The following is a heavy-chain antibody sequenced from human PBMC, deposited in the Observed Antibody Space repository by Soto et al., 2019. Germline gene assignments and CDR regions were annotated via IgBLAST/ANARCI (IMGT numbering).Heavy chain of an antibody. CDR2: IYHEGST. D-gene: IGHD3-22*01. CDR1: GGSIITGDFS. Sequence: QLQLQESGSGQVKPSQTLSLTCAVSGGSIITGDFSWNWIRQPPGKGLEWVGYIYHEGSTYYNPSLRGRATISVDRSKNSFSLKLSSVTAADTGVYFCARGRSTSGYPNFDPWGQGTLVTVSS. J-gene: IGHJ5*02. CDR3: ARGRSTSGYPNFDP. V-gene: IGHV4-30-2*01.